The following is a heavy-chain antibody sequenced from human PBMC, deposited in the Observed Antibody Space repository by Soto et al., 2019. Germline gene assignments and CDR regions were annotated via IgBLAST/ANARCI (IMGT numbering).Heavy chain of an antibody. V-gene: IGHV3-7*01. J-gene: IGHJ4*02. CDR2: INLDGSEK. CDR1: GFTFSTYW. CDR3: ARARIDY. Sequence: EVQLVESGGGLVQPGVSLRLSCAASGFTFSTYWMTWVRQAPGKGLEWVATINLDGSEKHYGDSVKGRFTVSRDNAKNSLFLQMNSRRAEDTAVYYCARARIDYWGQGTLVTVSS.